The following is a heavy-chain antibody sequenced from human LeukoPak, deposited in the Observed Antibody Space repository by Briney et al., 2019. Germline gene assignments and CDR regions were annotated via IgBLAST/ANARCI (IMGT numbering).Heavy chain of an antibody. D-gene: IGHD4-17*01. J-gene: IGHJ4*02. CDR2: ISSSSSYI. CDR3: ARGPPIYGDYDGGGLDY. Sequence: SGGSLRLSCAASGFTFSSYSMNWVRQAPGKGLEWVSSISSSSSYIYYADSVKGRFTISRDNSKNTLYLQMNSLRAEDTAVYYCARGPPIYGDYDGGGLDYWGQGTLVTVSS. CDR1: GFTFSSYS. V-gene: IGHV3-21*01.